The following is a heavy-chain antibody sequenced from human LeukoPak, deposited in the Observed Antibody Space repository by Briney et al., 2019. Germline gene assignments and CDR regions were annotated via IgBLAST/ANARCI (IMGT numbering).Heavy chain of an antibody. V-gene: IGHV3-21*01. CDR3: ARDSGTYRDY. J-gene: IGHJ4*02. CDR2: ITSGSSSI. Sequence: GGSLRLSCKASGFTFSNNNMNWVRQAPGRGLEWVSSITSGSSSIFYADSVKGRFTISRDNARSSLYLQMNSLRAEDTAVYYCARDSGTYRDYWGQGTLVTVSS. D-gene: IGHD1-26*01. CDR1: GFTFSNNN.